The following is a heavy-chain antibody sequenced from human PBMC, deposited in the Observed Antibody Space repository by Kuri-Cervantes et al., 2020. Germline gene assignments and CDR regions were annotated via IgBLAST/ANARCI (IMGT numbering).Heavy chain of an antibody. J-gene: IGHJ5*02. CDR3: AKGVPAAMLSWFDP. Sequence: ASVKVSCKASGYTFNRYYMHWVRQAPGQGLEWMGIINPSGGSTTYAQKFQGRVTITRDTSASTAYMELSSLRSEDTAVYYCAKGVPAAMLSWFDPWGQGTLVTVPQ. V-gene: IGHV1-46*02. CDR2: INPSGGST. CDR1: GYTFNRYY. D-gene: IGHD2-2*01.